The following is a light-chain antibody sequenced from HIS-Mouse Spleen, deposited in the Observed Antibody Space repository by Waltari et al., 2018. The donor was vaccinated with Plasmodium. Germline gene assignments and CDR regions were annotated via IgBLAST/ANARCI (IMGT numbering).Light chain of an antibody. CDR3: QQYNNWPYT. Sequence: EIVMTQSPATLSASLGERSTLSCRASQSVSSNLAWYQQKPGQAPRLLIYGASTRATGIPARFSGSGSGTEFTLTISSLQSEDFAVYYCQQYNNWPYTFGQGTKLEIK. CDR2: GAS. CDR1: QSVSSN. V-gene: IGKV3-15*01. J-gene: IGKJ2*01.